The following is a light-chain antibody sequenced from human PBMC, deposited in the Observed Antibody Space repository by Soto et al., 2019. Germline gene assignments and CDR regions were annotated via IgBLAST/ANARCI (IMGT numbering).Light chain of an antibody. CDR3: SSYTRSSTRV. Sequence: QSALTQPASVSGSPGQSITISCTGTSSDVGGYNYVSWYQQHPGKAPKLMIYDVSNRPSGVSNRFSGSKSSNTASLTISGPQAEDEADYYCSSYTRSSTRVFGGGTKLTVL. CDR1: SSDVGGYNY. J-gene: IGLJ2*01. V-gene: IGLV2-14*01. CDR2: DVS.